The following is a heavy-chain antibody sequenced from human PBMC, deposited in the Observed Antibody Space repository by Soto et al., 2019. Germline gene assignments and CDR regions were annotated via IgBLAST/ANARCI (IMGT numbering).Heavy chain of an antibody. CDR3: AREKGYYYGMDV. CDR1: GGSISSGDFY. V-gene: IGHV4-30-4*01. J-gene: IGHJ6*01. CDR2: ISYSGST. Sequence: QVQLQESGPGLVKPSQTLSLTCTVSGGSISSGDFYWSWVRQSPGKGLEWIGYISYSGSTYYNPSLKSRLTISLDTSKNQFSLKLASVTAADTAVYYCAREKGYYYGMDVWGQGKKVTVSS.